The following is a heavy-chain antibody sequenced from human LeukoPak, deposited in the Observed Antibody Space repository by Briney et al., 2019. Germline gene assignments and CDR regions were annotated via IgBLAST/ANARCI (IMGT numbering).Heavy chain of an antibody. CDR1: GGSISSSFNY. D-gene: IGHD3-22*01. J-gene: IGHJ4*02. CDR2: IYESGSA. Sequence: SETLSLTCTVSGGSISSSFNYWAWIRQPPGKGLEWIGSIYESGSAYYNPSLKSRITMSVDTSENQFSLKLTSVTAADTAVYYCATLGEYYDSSGYYYNWGQGTLVTVSS. V-gene: IGHV4-39*01. CDR3: ATLGEYYDSSGYYYN.